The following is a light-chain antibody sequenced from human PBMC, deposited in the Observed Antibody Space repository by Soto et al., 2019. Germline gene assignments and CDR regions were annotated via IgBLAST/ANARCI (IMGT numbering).Light chain of an antibody. CDR2: GAS. J-gene: IGKJ1*01. CDR1: QSVSSSY. V-gene: IGKV3-20*01. CDR3: QQCGSSPPT. Sequence: EIMLTQSPGTLSLSPGEGATLSCRASQSVSSSYLAWYQQKPGQAPRLLIYGASSRATGIPDRFSGSGSGTDFTLTISRLEPEDFAVYYCQQCGSSPPTFGQGTKVEIK.